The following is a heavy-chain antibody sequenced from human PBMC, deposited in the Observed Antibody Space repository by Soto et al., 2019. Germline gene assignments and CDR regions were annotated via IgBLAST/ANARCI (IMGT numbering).Heavy chain of an antibody. J-gene: IGHJ5*02. CDR1: GFPFSDSY. CDR2: ISSTGSTP. CDR3: ARGQQLVANWLDP. V-gene: IGHV3-11*01. Sequence: GALRLSCAASGFPFSDSYMAWIRQAPGKGLEEIATISSTGSTPYYADSVKGRFTISRDNAQNSLYLEMNNLRAEDTAVYYCARGQQLVANWLDPWGQGILVTVSS. D-gene: IGHD6-6*01.